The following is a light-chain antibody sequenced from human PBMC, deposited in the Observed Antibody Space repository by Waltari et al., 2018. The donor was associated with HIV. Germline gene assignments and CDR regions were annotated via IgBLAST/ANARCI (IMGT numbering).Light chain of an antibody. CDR1: QSLLHSNGYTY. J-gene: IGKJ2*01. Sequence: EIVLTQSPLSLAVTPGEPASISCRSRQSLLHSNGYTYLSWILQKPGQSPQLLITLGSKRAAGVPGRFSGSGSGTAFTLKISRVEAEDVGVYYCMQALQTPPSYTFGQGTKVEIK. CDR2: LGS. V-gene: IGKV2-28*01. CDR3: MQALQTPPSYT.